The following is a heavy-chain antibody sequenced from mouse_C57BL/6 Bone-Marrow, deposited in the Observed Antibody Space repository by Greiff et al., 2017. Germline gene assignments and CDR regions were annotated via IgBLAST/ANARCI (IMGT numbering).Heavy chain of an antibody. V-gene: IGHV1-53*01. CDR1: GYTFTSYW. CDR3: ARGGSRRDYFDY. D-gene: IGHD1-1*01. J-gene: IGHJ2*01. CDR2: INPSNGGT. Sequence: QVQLQQPGTELVKPGASVKLSCKASGYTFTSYWMHWVKQRPGQGLEWIGNINPSNGGTNYNAKFKSKATLTVDKSSSTAYMQLSSLTSEDSAVYYCARGGSRRDYFDYWGQGTTLTVSS.